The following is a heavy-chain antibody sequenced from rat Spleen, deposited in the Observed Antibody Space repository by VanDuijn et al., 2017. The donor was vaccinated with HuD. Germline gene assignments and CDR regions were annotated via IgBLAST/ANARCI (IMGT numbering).Heavy chain of an antibody. Sequence: LKESGXXXVQXXXTLXXTCXXXGFXXXSHXXIWXXXPPGKGLEWMGGIRGNGNTNYSTTLKSRLSISRDTSKSQVFLKMNNLQTEDTAMYFCASQYYYDGYYRDYWGQGVMVTVSS. V-gene: IGHV2S61*01. CDR1: GFXXXSHX. CDR2: IRGNGNT. D-gene: IGHD1-12*03. CDR3: ASQYYYDGYYRDY. J-gene: IGHJ2*01.